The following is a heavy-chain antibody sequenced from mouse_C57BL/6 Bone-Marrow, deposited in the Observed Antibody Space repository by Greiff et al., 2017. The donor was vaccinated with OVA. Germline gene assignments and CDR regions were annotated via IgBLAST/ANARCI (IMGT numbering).Heavy chain of an antibody. CDR3: ARGVTTVVATSDY. D-gene: IGHD1-1*01. J-gene: IGHJ2*01. V-gene: IGHV1-19*01. CDR1: GYTFTDYY. Sequence: EVQLQQSGPVLVKPGASVKMSCKASGYTFTDYYMNWVKQSHGKSLEWIGVIHPYNGGTSYNQKFKGKATLTVDKSSSTAYMELNSLTSEDSAVYYCARGVTTVVATSDYWGQGTTLTVSS. CDR2: IHPYNGGT.